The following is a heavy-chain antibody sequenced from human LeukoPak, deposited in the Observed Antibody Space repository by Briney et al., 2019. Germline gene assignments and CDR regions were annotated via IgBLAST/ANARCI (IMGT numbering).Heavy chain of an antibody. Sequence: PSETLSLTCTVSGYSISSGYYWGWIRQPPGKGLEWIGSIYHSGSTYYNPSLKSRVTISVDTSKNQFSLKLSSVTAADTAVYYCARVGGSGSGSYYIYYLDYWGQGTLVTVSS. J-gene: IGHJ4*02. CDR3: ARVGGSGSGSYYIYYLDY. V-gene: IGHV4-38-2*02. CDR2: IYHSGST. CDR1: GYSISSGYY. D-gene: IGHD3-10*01.